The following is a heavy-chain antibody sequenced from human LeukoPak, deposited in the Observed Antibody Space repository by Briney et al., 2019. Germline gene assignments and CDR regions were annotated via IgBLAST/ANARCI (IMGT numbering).Heavy chain of an antibody. Sequence: GGSLRLSCAASGFTFSNYVRSWVRQAPGKGLEWISTINPSGANTYYAASVRGRLTISRDNSKDSLHLQMNGLRADDTAIYYCAKNAVVVAATYYFDYWGQGTLVTVSS. CDR2: INPSGANT. J-gene: IGHJ4*02. CDR3: AKNAVVVAATYYFDY. CDR1: GFTFSNYV. D-gene: IGHD2-15*01. V-gene: IGHV3-23*01.